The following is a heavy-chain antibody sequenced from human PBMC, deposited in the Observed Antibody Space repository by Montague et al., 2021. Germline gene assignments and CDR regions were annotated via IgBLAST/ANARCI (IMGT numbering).Heavy chain of an antibody. V-gene: IGHV3-53*01. CDR1: GFTVSSSH. CDR2: IFNDGRT. Sequence: SLRLSCAASGFTVSSSHMNWVRQAPGKGLEWVSGIFNDGRTCHADSVKGRFTISRDNSKNTVNLQMNSLRAEDTAVYYCARVWDWLSFGYYHYSMDVWGQGTTVTVSS. J-gene: IGHJ6*02. D-gene: IGHD3/OR15-3a*01. CDR3: ARVWDWLSFGYYHYSMDV.